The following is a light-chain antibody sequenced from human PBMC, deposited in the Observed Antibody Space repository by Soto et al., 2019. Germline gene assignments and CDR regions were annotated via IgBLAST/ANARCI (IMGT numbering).Light chain of an antibody. CDR2: GAS. J-gene: IGKJ3*01. V-gene: IGKV3-20*01. CDR3: QNYGSSLFS. CDR1: QSVSSSY. Sequence: EIVLTQSPGTLSLSPGERATLSCRASQSVSSSYLAWYQQKPGQAPRLLIYGASSRATGIPDRFSGSGFGTVFTFPISSLELKFFAVYYCQNYGSSLFSLGLGTKGDIK.